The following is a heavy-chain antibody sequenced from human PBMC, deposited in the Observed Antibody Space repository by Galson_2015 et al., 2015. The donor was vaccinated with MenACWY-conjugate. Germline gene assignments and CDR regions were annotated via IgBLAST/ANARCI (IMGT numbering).Heavy chain of an antibody. V-gene: IGHV4-39*01. CDR3: ARHPQQFHYCSGGNCYYHYYMDV. D-gene: IGHD2-15*01. CDR1: GGSISSTKYH. Sequence: SETLSLTCAVSGGSISSTKYHWGWIRQPPGKGLEWIASIYYTGSTYYSPSLKGRLTISVDTSKNQFTLRLSSVTAADTAVYFCARHPQQFHYCSGGNCYYHYYMDVWGRGTTVTVSS. CDR2: IYYTGST. J-gene: IGHJ6*03.